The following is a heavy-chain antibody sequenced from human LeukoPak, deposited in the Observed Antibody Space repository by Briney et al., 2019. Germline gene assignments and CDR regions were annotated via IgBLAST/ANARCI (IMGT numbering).Heavy chain of an antibody. J-gene: IGHJ4*02. CDR3: TTMGRYFDENDY. CDR2: ISGSGGST. V-gene: IGHV3-23*01. Sequence: PGGSLRLSCAASGFTFSSYGMHWVRQAPGKGLEWVSAISGSGGSTYYADSVKGRFTISRDNSKNTLYLQMNSLRAEDTAVYYCTTMGRYFDENDYWGQGTLVTVSS. D-gene: IGHD3-9*01. CDR1: GFTFSSYG.